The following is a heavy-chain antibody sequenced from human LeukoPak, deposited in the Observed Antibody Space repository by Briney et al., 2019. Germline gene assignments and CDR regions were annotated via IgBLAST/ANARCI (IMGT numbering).Heavy chain of an antibody. CDR2: INHSGST. Sequence: SETLSLTCAVYGVSFSGFYWSWIRQPPGKGLEWIGEINHSGSTNYNPSLKSRVTISVDTSKNQFSLKLSSVTAADTAVYYCARPQYRYYYDSSGLDAFDIWGQGTMVTVSS. CDR3: ARPQYRYYYDSSGLDAFDI. CDR1: GVSFSGFY. J-gene: IGHJ3*02. D-gene: IGHD3-22*01. V-gene: IGHV4-34*01.